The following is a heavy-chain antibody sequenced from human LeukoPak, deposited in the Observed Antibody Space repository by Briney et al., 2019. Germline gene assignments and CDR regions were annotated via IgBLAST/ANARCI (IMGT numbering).Heavy chain of an antibody. V-gene: IGHV1-2*02. CDR2: INPNSGGT. Sequence: EASVKVSCKASGYTFTGYYMHWVRQAPGQGLEWMGWINPNSGGTNYAQKFQGRVTMTRDTSISTAYMELSRLRSDDTAVYYCARISSTSNSNDYWGQGTLVTVSS. D-gene: IGHD2-2*01. CDR3: ARISSTSNSNDY. CDR1: GYTFTGYY. J-gene: IGHJ4*02.